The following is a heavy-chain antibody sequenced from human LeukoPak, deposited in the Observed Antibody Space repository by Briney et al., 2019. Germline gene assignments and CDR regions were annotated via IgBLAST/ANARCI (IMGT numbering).Heavy chain of an antibody. V-gene: IGHV3-7*01. D-gene: IGHD3-10*02. CDR1: GFTFSSYC. J-gene: IGHJ4*02. CDR3: VSSCSGRILYVY. Sequence: GGSLRLSCAASGFTFSSYCMSWVRQAPGKGLEWVANIKQEGRDKFYVGSVNGRFTISRDNAKNSLYLQMNSVRAEDSAVYYCVSSCSGRILYVYWGQGTLVTVSS. CDR2: IKQEGRDK.